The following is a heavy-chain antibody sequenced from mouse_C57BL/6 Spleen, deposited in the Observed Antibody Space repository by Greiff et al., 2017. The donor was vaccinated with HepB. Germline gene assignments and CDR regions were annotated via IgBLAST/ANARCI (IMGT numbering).Heavy chain of an antibody. J-gene: IGHJ3*01. CDR3: ASRGTRGFAY. CDR2: IYPGDGDT. Sequence: QVQLQQSGAELVKPGASVKISCKASGYAFSSYWMNWVKQRPGKGLEWIGQIYPGDGDTNYNGKFKGKATLTADTSSSTAYMQLSSLTSEDTAVYFCASRGTRGFAYWGQGTLVTVSA. D-gene: IGHD2-14*01. V-gene: IGHV1-80*01. CDR1: GYAFSSYW.